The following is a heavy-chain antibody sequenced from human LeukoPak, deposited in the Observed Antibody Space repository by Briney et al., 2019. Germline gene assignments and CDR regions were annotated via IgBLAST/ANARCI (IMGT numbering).Heavy chain of an antibody. CDR1: GYTFTGYY. Sequence: ASVKVSCKASGYTFTGYYMHWVRQAPGQGLERMGWININTGNPTYVQHFTGRFVFSLDTSVSTAYLQISSLKAEDTAVYYCARGDWVAWGQGTLVTVSS. V-gene: IGHV7-4-1*02. CDR2: ININTGNP. D-gene: IGHD3-9*01. CDR3: ARGDWVA. J-gene: IGHJ4*02.